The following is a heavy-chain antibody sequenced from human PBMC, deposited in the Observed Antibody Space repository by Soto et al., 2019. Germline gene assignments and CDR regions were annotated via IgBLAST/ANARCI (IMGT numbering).Heavy chain of an antibody. V-gene: IGHV1-18*01. Sequence: QGQLVQSGAEVKKPGASVQVSCKASGYTFTDFGISWVRQAPGQGLEWMGWISAYNSNTNYAQKVQGRVTMTTDTSTSTAYMVLTNRRSDDTVVYYCAIASGNLVNCAYFGAYWSQGTLVTVSS. CDR3: AIASGNLVNCAYFGAY. CDR1: GYTFTDFG. J-gene: IGHJ4*02. D-gene: IGHD4-17*01. CDR2: ISAYNSNT.